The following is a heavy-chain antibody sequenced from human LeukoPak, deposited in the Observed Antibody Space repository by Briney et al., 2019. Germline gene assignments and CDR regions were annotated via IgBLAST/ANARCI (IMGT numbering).Heavy chain of an antibody. CDR2: IKQDGSEK. CDR3: ARGRRGYSYGSDY. J-gene: IGHJ4*02. CDR1: GFTFSSYW. V-gene: IGHV3-7*05. Sequence: GGSLRLSCAASGFTFSSYWMSWVRQAPGKGLEWVANIKQDGSEKYYVDSVKGRFTISRDNAKNSLYLQMNSLRAEDTAVYYCARGRRGYSYGSDYWGQGTLVTVSS. D-gene: IGHD5-18*01.